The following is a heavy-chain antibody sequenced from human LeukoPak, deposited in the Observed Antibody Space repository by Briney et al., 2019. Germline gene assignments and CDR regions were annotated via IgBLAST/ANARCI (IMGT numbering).Heavy chain of an antibody. CDR3: ARSGPGHRLSYYYDY. D-gene: IGHD3-16*02. Sequence: PSETLSLTCTVSGGSISSYYWSWIRQPPGKGLEGIGYIYYSGSTNYNPSLKSRVTISVDTSKNQFSLKLSSVTAADTAVYYCARSGPGHRLSYYYDYWGQGTLVTVSS. CDR2: IYYSGST. CDR1: GGSISSYY. V-gene: IGHV4-59*08. J-gene: IGHJ4*02.